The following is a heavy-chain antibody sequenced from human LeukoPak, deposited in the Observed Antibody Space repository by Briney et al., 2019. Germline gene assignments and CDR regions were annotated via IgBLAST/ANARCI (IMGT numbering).Heavy chain of an antibody. V-gene: IGHV1-69*06. CDR3: ARGVVPAARGVFDY. D-gene: IGHD2-2*01. CDR1: GGTFSSYA. J-gene: IGHJ4*02. CDR2: IIPIFGTA. Sequence: SVKVSCKASGGTFSSYAISWVRQAPGQGLEWMGGIIPIFGTANYAQKFQGRVTITADKSTSAAYMELSSLRSEDTAVYYCARGVVPAARGVFDYWGQGTLVTVSS.